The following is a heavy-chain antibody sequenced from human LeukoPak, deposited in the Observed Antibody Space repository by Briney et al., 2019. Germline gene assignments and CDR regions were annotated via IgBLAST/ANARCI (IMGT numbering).Heavy chain of an antibody. Sequence: GRSLRLSCAASGYTFSSYAMHWVRQAPGKGLEWVAVISYDGSNKYYADSVKGRFTISRDNSKNTLYLQMNSLRAEDTAVYYCARDKKIGITIFGVGMEGLYYFDYWGQGTLVTVSS. CDR1: GYTFSSYA. CDR2: ISYDGSNK. J-gene: IGHJ4*02. D-gene: IGHD3-3*01. CDR3: ARDKKIGITIFGVGMEGLYYFDY. V-gene: IGHV3-30-3*01.